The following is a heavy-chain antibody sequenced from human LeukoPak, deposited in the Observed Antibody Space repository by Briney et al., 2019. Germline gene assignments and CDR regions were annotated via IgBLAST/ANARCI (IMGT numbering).Heavy chain of an antibody. J-gene: IGHJ4*02. CDR3: LPTAEKIDS. Sequence: GGSLRLSCAASGFTSSSYSMNWVRQAPGKGLEWVSAIGSSGTYIYYADSVKGRFIISRDNAKNSLSLQMNSLRAEDTAVYYCLPTAEKIDSWGQGTLVTVSS. CDR2: IGSSGTYI. D-gene: IGHD4-17*01. CDR1: GFTSSSYS. V-gene: IGHV3-21*01.